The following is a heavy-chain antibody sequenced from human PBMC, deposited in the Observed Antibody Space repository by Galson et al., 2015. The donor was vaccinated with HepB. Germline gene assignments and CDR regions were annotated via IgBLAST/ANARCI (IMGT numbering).Heavy chain of an antibody. CDR1: GFTFSNYA. V-gene: IGHV3-23*01. CDR2: ISDIGAT. D-gene: IGHD3-16*01. J-gene: IGHJ4*02. Sequence: SLRLSCAASGFTFSNYAMAWVRQAPGKGREWVSAISDIGATYYADSVKGRFTISRDNSKNTVFLQMSTLRAEDTAVYYCVKDTSYALDYWGQGTLVTVSS. CDR3: VKDTSYALDY.